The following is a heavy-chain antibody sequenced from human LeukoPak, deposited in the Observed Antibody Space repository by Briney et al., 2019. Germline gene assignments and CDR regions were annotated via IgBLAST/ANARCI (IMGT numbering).Heavy chain of an antibody. CDR3: ASFSSSSSYYYYGMDV. J-gene: IGHJ6*02. D-gene: IGHD6-6*01. Sequence: SETLSLTCAVYGGSFSGYYWSWLRQPPGKGLEWIGEINHSGSTNYNPSLKSRVTISVDTSKNQFSLKLSSVTAADTAVYYCASFSSSSSYYYYGMDVWGQGTTVTVSS. V-gene: IGHV4-34*01. CDR1: GGSFSGYY. CDR2: INHSGST.